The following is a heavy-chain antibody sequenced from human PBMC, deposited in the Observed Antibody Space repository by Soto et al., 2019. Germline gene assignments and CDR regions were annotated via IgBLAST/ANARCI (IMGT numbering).Heavy chain of an antibody. J-gene: IGHJ6*02. CDR3: ARLPYYYDSSGYYYYGMDV. Sequence: GESLKISCKGSGYSFTSYWIGWVRQMPGKGLEWMGTIYPGDSDTRYSPSFQGQVTISADKSISTAYLQWSSLKASDTAMYYCARLPYYYDSSGYYYYGMDVWGQGTTVTVSS. CDR1: GYSFTSYW. V-gene: IGHV5-51*01. D-gene: IGHD3-22*01. CDR2: IYPGDSDT.